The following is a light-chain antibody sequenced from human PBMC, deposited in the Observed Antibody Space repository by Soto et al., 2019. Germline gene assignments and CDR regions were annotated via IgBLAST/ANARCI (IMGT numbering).Light chain of an antibody. Sequence: EIVLTQSPATLSLSPGESATLSCRASQSVRSYLAWYQKKPGQAPRLLIYETSNRATGVPARFSGSGSGTDFTLTISSLEAEDFAVSYCQQRSLWPLTFGGGTKVEIK. CDR1: QSVRSY. CDR3: QQRSLWPLT. V-gene: IGKV3-11*01. J-gene: IGKJ4*01. CDR2: ETS.